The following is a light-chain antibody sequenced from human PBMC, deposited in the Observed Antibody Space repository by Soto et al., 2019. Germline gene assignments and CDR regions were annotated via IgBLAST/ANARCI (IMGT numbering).Light chain of an antibody. CDR2: DVT. V-gene: IGLV2-14*03. CDR3: SSYISSSTLVI. Sequence: QSALTQPASVSGSPGQSITISCTGTSNDVGGYDYVSWYQQYPGKAPRLIIYDVTNRPSGVSNRFSGSKSGNTASLTISGLQPEDEADYYCSSYISSSTLVIFGGGTKLTVL. J-gene: IGLJ2*01. CDR1: SNDVGGYDY.